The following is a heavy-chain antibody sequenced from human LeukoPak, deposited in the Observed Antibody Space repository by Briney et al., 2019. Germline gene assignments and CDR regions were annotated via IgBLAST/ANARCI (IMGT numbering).Heavy chain of an antibody. Sequence: SETLSLTCTVSGGSISSSSYYWGWIRQSPGKGLEWIANVYYSGTTYYNPSLKSRVTISVDTSKNQFSLKLNSVTAADTAVYYCARRGSGSPPYKWFDPWGQGTLVTVSS. J-gene: IGHJ5*02. CDR2: VYYSGTT. CDR1: GGSISSSSYY. CDR3: ARRGSGSPPYKWFDP. D-gene: IGHD3-10*01. V-gene: IGHV4-39*07.